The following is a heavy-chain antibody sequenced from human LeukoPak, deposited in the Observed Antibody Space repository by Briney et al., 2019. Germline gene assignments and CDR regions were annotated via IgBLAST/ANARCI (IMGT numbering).Heavy chain of an antibody. CDR1: GGCFSGYY. J-gene: IGHJ4*02. Sequence: SETLSLTCAVYGGCFSGYYWSWIRQPPGKGLEWMGEINHSGSTNYNPSLKSRVTISVDTSKNQFSLKLSSVTAADTAVYYCASETGDLDDWGQGTLVTVSS. CDR3: ASETGDLDD. D-gene: IGHD7-27*01. CDR2: INHSGST. V-gene: IGHV4-34*01.